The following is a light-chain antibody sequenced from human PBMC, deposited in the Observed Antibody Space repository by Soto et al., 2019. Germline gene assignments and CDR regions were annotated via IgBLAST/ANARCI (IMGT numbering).Light chain of an antibody. CDR1: HSVSSN. CDR2: DAA. Sequence: EIVMTQSPATLSVSPGESATLSCRASHSVSSNLAWHQQKPGQAPTNVMNDAATTATAILARFSGSGSGTEFTPTTSSMQPEDFAVYYCQQHHNWPITFGQGTRLEIK. CDR3: QQHHNWPIT. V-gene: IGKV3-15*01. J-gene: IGKJ5*01.